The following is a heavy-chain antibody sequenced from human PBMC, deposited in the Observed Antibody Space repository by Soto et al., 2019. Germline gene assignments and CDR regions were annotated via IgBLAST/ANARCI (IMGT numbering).Heavy chain of an antibody. Sequence: QVQLVQSGAEVKKPGSSVKVSCKASGGTFSNYAITWVRQAPGQGLEWMGGIIPIFGTANYAQKFQGRVTITADESTSTASMELSRLRSEDTAVYYCATRSNSVPLYYYGMDVWGQGTTVTVSS. CDR2: IIPIFGTA. J-gene: IGHJ6*02. CDR1: GGTFSNYA. CDR3: ATRSNSVPLYYYGMDV. D-gene: IGHD1-26*01. V-gene: IGHV1-69*12.